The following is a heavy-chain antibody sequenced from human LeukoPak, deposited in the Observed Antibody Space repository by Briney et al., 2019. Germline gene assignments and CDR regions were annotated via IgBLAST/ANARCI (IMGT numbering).Heavy chain of an antibody. D-gene: IGHD1-26*01. V-gene: IGHV3-23*01. J-gene: IGHJ4*02. CDR1: GFTFSSFA. CDR2: ISGTGGST. Sequence: GGSLRLSCAASGFTFSSFAMTWVRQAPGKGLEWVSGISGTGGSTYYADSVKGRFTISRENSINTVFLEMSSLRAGDTAIYYCAKDQSRVGASDPFDYWGQGILVTVSS. CDR3: AKDQSRVGASDPFDY.